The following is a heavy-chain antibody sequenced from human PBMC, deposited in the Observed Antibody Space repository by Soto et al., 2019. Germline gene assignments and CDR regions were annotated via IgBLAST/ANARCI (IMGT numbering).Heavy chain of an antibody. CDR2: INHSGST. CDR1: GGSFSGYY. CDR3: ARLPISGGLDY. J-gene: IGHJ4*02. V-gene: IGHV4-34*01. D-gene: IGHD2-15*01. Sequence: SETLSHTCAVYGGSFSGYYWNWIRQPPGKGLEWIGEINHSGSTNYSPSLKSRVTISVETSKNQISLKLSSVTAADMAVYYCARLPISGGLDYWGPGTLVTVSS.